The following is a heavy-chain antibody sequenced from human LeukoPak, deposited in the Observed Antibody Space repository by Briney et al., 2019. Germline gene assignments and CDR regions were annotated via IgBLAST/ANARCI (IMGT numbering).Heavy chain of an antibody. V-gene: IGHV4-34*01. Sequence: KPSETLSLTCAVYGGSLSGYYWSWIRQPPGKGLEWIGEINHSGSTNYNPSLKSRVTISVDTSKNQFSLKLSSVTAADTAVYYCARLSGYSSSWYGTNFDLWGRGTLVTVSS. D-gene: IGHD6-13*01. CDR1: GGSLSGYY. J-gene: IGHJ2*01. CDR3: ARLSGYSSSWYGTNFDL. CDR2: INHSGST.